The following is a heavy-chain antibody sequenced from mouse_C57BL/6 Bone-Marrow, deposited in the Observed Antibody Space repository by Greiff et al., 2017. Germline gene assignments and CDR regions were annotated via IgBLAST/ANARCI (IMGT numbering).Heavy chain of an antibody. D-gene: IGHD3-3*01. Sequence: EVKVVESGAGLVKPGGSLKLSCAASGFTFSSYAMSWVRQTPEKRLEWVAYISSGGGYIYYADTVKGRFTISRDNARNTLYLQMSSLKSEDTAMYYCTREGTRAWFAYWGQGTLVTVSA. J-gene: IGHJ3*01. CDR1: GFTFSSYA. CDR2: ISSGGGYI. CDR3: TREGTRAWFAY. V-gene: IGHV5-9-1*02.